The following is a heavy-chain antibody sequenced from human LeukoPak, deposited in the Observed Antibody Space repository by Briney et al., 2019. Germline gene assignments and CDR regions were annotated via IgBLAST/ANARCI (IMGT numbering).Heavy chain of an antibody. CDR2: IYYSGST. D-gene: IGHD3-10*01. CDR1: GGSISSSSYY. J-gene: IGHJ6*03. CDR3: ARVIPSSGVGYMDV. Sequence: TSETLSLTCTVSGGSISSSSYYWGWIRQPPGKGLEWIGSIYYSGSTYYNPSLKSRVTISVDTSKNQFSLKLSSVTAADTAVYYCARVIPSSGVGYMDVWGKGTTVTVSS. V-gene: IGHV4-39*07.